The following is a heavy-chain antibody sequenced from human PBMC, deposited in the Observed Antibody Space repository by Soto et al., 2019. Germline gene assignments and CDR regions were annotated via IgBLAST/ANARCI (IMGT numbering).Heavy chain of an antibody. V-gene: IGHV3-30-3*01. CDR1: GFTFSSYW. Sequence: PGGSLRLSCAASGFTFSSYWMSWVRQAPGKGLEWVAVISYDGSNKYYADSVKGRFTISRDNSRNSLYLQMNSLRVEDTAVYYCARDPYYDSSGYLASNGMDVWGQGTTVTVSS. J-gene: IGHJ6*02. D-gene: IGHD3-22*01. CDR2: ISYDGSNK. CDR3: ARDPYYDSSGYLASNGMDV.